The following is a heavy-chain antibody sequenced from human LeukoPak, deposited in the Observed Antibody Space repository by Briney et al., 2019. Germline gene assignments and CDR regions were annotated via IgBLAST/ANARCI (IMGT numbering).Heavy chain of an antibody. J-gene: IGHJ5*02. Sequence: SETLSLTCTFYGASFRDYYWTWIRQSPGNGLEWIGEIIHSGSTKYKPSLKSRLTISIDTSKNQFSLKLSSVTAADTAVYYCARDLAAAGTGDWFDPWGQGTLVTVSS. CDR3: ARDLAAAGTGDWFDP. D-gene: IGHD6-13*01. V-gene: IGHV4-34*12. CDR2: IIHSGST. CDR1: GASFRDYY.